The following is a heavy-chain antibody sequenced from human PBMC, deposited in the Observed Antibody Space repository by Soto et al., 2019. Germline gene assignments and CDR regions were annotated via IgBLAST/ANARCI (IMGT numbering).Heavy chain of an antibody. CDR2: ISGSGGST. Sequence: EVQLLESGGGLVQPGGSLRLSCAASGFTFSSYAMSWVRQAPGKGLEWVSVISGSGGSTYYADSVKGRFTISRDNSKNTLYLQMNSLRAEGTAVHYCARRGSGSQFDYWGQGTLVTVSS. V-gene: IGHV3-23*01. D-gene: IGHD1-26*01. J-gene: IGHJ4*02. CDR1: GFTFSSYA. CDR3: ARRGSGSQFDY.